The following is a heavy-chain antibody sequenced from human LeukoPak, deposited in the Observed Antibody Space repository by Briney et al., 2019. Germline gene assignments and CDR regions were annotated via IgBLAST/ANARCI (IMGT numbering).Heavy chain of an antibody. Sequence: ASVKVSCKASGYTSTSYDINWVRQATGQGLEWMGWMNPNSGNTGYAQKFQGTVTITRDTTNSTVYMELSSLRSEDTAVYYCAREDIADCSSTSCYTVHYGMDVWGQGTTVTVSS. CDR2: MNPNSGNT. J-gene: IGHJ6*02. CDR1: GYTSTSYD. CDR3: AREDIADCSSTSCYTVHYGMDV. V-gene: IGHV1-8*01. D-gene: IGHD2-2*02.